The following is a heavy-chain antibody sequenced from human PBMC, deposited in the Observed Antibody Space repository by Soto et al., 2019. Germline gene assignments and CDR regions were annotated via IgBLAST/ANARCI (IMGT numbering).Heavy chain of an antibody. V-gene: IGHV3-33*01. CDR1: GFTFSSYG. D-gene: IGHD3-10*01. CDR3: ARDPPSYYYGSGSYMGFDY. Sequence: PGGSLRLSCAASGFTFSSYGMHWVRQAPGKGLEWVAVIWYDGSNKYYADSVKGRFTISRDNSKNTLYLQMNSLRAEDTAVYYCARDPPSYYYGSGSYMGFDYWGQGTLVTVSS. J-gene: IGHJ4*02. CDR2: IWYDGSNK.